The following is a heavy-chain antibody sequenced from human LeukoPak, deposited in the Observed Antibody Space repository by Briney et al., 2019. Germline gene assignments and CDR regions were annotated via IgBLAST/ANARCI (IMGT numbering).Heavy chain of an antibody. V-gene: IGHV3-23*01. Sequence: VGSLRLSCAASGFTFSSYAMSWVRQAPGKGLEWVSAISGSGGSTYYADSVKGRFTISRDNSKNTLHLQMNSLRAEDTAVYYCAREYDFWSGTDYWGQGTLVTVSS. D-gene: IGHD3-3*01. CDR2: ISGSGGST. J-gene: IGHJ4*02. CDR1: GFTFSSYA. CDR3: AREYDFWSGTDY.